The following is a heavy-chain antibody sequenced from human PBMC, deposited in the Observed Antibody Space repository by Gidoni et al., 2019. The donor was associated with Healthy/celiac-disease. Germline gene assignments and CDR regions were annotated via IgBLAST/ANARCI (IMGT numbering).Heavy chain of an antibody. Sequence: EVHLLESGGGLVQPGGSLRLSCASSGFTFSSYAMRWVRQAPGKGLEWGAAIRGSGGSTYYADSVKGRFTISRDNSKNTLYLQMNSLRAEDTAVYYCAKDQGPIAGAGWFDPWGQGTLVTVSS. CDR1: GFTFSSYA. J-gene: IGHJ5*02. V-gene: IGHV3-23*01. D-gene: IGHD1-26*01. CDR3: AKDQGPIAGAGWFDP. CDR2: IRGSGGST.